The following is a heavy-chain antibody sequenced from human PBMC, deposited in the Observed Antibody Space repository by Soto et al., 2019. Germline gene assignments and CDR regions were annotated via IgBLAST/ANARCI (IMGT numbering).Heavy chain of an antibody. V-gene: IGHV4-59*01. D-gene: IGHD1-7*01. CDR1: GGSISSYY. Sequence: PSETLSLTCTVSGGSISSYYWSWIRQAPGKGLEWIGYIYYSGSTNYNPSLKSRVTISVDTSKNQFSLKLSSVTAADTAVYYCARDARALELKYVMDVCAQGTTVTVSS. J-gene: IGHJ6*02. CDR3: ARDARALELKYVMDV. CDR2: IYYSGST.